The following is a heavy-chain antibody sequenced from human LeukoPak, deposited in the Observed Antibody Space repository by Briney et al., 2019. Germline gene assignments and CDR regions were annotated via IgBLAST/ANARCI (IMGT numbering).Heavy chain of an antibody. CDR3: ATGRRITLFDY. CDR2: ISTYNGNT. Sequence: RASVKVSCKTSGYTFTNYAINWVRQAPGQGLEWMGWISTYNGNTNYAQKLQGRVIMTTDTSTSTAYMELRSLRSDDTAVYYCATGRRITLFDYWGQGTLVTVSS. D-gene: IGHD3-10*01. CDR1: GYTFTNYA. V-gene: IGHV1-18*01. J-gene: IGHJ4*02.